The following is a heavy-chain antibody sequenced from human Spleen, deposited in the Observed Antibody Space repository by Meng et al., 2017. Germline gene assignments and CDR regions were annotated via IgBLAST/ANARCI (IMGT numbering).Heavy chain of an antibody. CDR3: ARGPTTMAHDFDY. D-gene: IGHD4-11*01. CDR1: GGSFSDSY. CDR2: INHSGST. J-gene: IGHJ4*02. Sequence: QVQLPQWGAGRLKPSATLSLSCVVSGGSFSDSYWSWIRQPPGKGLEWIGEINHSGSTNYNPSLESRATISVDTSQNNLSLKLSSVTAADSAVYYCARGPTTMAHDFDYWGQGTLVTVSS. V-gene: IGHV4-34*01.